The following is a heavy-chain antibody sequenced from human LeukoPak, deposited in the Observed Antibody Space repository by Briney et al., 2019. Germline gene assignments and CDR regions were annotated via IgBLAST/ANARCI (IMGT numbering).Heavy chain of an antibody. CDR1: GFTFSSYW. Sequence: PGGSLRLSCAASGFTFSSYWMSWVRQAPGKGLEWVANIKQDGSEKYYVDSVKGRFTISRDNAKNSLYLQMNSLRAEDTAVYYCARVDLYYYDSSGYSDYWGQGTLVTVSS. D-gene: IGHD3-22*01. J-gene: IGHJ4*02. CDR2: IKQDGSEK. V-gene: IGHV3-7*01. CDR3: ARVDLYYYDSSGYSDY.